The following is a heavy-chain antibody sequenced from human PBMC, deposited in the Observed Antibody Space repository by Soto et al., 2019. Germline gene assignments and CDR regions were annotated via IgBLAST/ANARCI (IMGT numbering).Heavy chain of an antibody. Sequence: PGGSLRLSCAASGFTFSSYDMHWVRQATGKGLEWVSAIGTAGDTYYPGSVRGRFTISRENAKNSLYLQMNSLRAEDTAVYYCAVGGTVINDSYYGMDVWGQGTTVTVSS. CDR2: IGTAGDT. D-gene: IGHD2-8*02. V-gene: IGHV3-13*01. CDR1: GFTFSSYD. J-gene: IGHJ6*02. CDR3: AVGGTVINDSYYGMDV.